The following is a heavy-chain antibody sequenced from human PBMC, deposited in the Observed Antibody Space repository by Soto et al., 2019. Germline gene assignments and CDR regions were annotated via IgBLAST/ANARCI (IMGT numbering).Heavy chain of an antibody. J-gene: IGHJ5*02. D-gene: IGHD2-2*01. CDR3: ARVVPGAEAWFGP. CDR2: ISLYSDGT. Sequence: ASVQVSCKTSGYTLSNYGITWVRQAPGQPLEWLGWISLYSDGTNYAQKFQGRVSMTTDTSTTTAYMELRSLRSDDTAVYYCARVVPGAEAWFGPWGQGPLVTVSS. V-gene: IGHV1-18*01. CDR1: GYTLSNYG.